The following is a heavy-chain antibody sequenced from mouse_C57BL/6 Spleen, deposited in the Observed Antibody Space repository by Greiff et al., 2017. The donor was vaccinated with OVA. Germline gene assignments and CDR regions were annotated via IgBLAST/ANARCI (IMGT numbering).Heavy chain of an antibody. CDR1: GYTFTDYY. CDR2: INPNNGGT. V-gene: IGHV1-26*01. CDR3: ANHDGYLDY. J-gene: IGHJ2*01. D-gene: IGHD2-3*01. Sequence: EVQLQQSGPELVKPGASVKISCKASGYTFTDYYMNWVKQSHGKSLEWIGDINPNNGGTSYNQKFKGKATLTVDKSSSTAYMELRSLTSEDSAVYYCANHDGYLDYWGQGTTLTVSS.